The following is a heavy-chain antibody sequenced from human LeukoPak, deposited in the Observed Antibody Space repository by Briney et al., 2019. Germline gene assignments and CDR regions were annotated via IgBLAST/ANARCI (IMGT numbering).Heavy chain of an antibody. CDR1: GGSFSGYY. D-gene: IGHD5-18*01. CDR2: INHSGST. Sequence: PSETLSLTCAVYGGSFSGYYWSWIRQPPGKGLEWIGEINHSGSTNYNPSLKSRVTISVDTSKNQFSLKLSSVTAADTAVYYCARGRGYRTRPSDYWGQGTLVTVSS. V-gene: IGHV4-34*01. CDR3: ARGRGYRTRPSDY. J-gene: IGHJ4*02.